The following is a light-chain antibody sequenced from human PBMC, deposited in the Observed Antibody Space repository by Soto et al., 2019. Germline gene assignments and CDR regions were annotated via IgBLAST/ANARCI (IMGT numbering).Light chain of an antibody. J-gene: IGKJ4*01. CDR2: GAS. CDR3: QQYKNWPPLT. V-gene: IGKV3D-15*01. CDR1: QSVSSN. Sequence: EIVMTQSPATLSMSPGERATLSCRASQSVSSNLAWYQQKPGQAPRLLIYGASTRSTGIPARFSGSGSGTEFTLTIGGLQSEDFAVYYCQQYKNWPPLTYGGGTKVEIK.